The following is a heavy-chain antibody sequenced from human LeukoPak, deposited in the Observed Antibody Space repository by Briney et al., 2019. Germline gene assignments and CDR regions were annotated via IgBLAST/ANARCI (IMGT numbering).Heavy chain of an antibody. D-gene: IGHD3-3*01. CDR1: GYTFTSYD. J-gene: IGHJ4*02. CDR3: ARGRGTYYDFWSGGTDY. CDR2: MNPNSGNT. V-gene: IGHV1-8*01. Sequence: ASVKVSCKASGYTFTSYDINWVRQATGQGLEWMGWMNPNSGNTGYAQKFQGRVTMTRNTSIRTAYMALSSLRSEDTAVYYCARGRGTYYDFWSGGTDYWGQGTLVTVSS.